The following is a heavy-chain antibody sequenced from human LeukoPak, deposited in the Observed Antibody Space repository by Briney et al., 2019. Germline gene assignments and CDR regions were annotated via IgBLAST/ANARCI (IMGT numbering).Heavy chain of an antibody. J-gene: IGHJ6*02. CDR3: ARVKGFFGVGSYYYYYYGMDV. D-gene: IGHD3-3*01. CDR1: GYTFTGYY. Sequence: ASVKVSCKASGYTFTGYYMHWVRQAPGQGLEWMGWINPNSGGTNYAQKFQGRVTMTRDTSISTAYMELSRLRSDDTAVYYCARVKGFFGVGSYYYYYYGMDVWGQGTTVTVSS. V-gene: IGHV1-2*02. CDR2: INPNSGGT.